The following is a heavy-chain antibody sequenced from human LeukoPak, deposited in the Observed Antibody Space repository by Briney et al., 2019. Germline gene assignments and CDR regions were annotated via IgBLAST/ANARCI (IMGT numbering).Heavy chain of an antibody. CDR2: FDPKDGDT. J-gene: IGHJ5*02. CDR3: ASYDYVSSYNWFDP. Sequence: ASVKVSCKVSGYTLSELTVHWVRQAPGKGLEWMGNFDPKDGDTLYAQRFQGRVTMTEDTSTHTAYMELSSLRSEDTAVYYCASYDYVSSYNWFDPWGQGTLVTVSS. D-gene: IGHD3-16*01. CDR1: GYTLSELT. V-gene: IGHV1-24*01.